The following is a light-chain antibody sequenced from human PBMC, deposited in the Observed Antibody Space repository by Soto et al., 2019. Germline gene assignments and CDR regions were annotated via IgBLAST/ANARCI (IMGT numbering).Light chain of an antibody. Sequence: EIVMTQSPATLSVSPGERATLSCRASQSVSSNLAWYQQKPGQAPRLLIYGASTRATGIPARFSGSGSGTEFTLTISSLQSEDSAISYCQQYNNWPTFGPGTKVDIK. V-gene: IGKV3-15*01. CDR2: GAS. CDR1: QSVSSN. CDR3: QQYNNWPT. J-gene: IGKJ3*01.